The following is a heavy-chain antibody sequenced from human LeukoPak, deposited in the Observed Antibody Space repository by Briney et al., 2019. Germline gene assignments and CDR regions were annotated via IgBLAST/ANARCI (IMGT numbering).Heavy chain of an antibody. D-gene: IGHD6-13*01. CDR1: GGSISSYY. V-gene: IGHV4-39*07. CDR3: ARVAAAGNYYFDY. CDR2: IYYSGST. J-gene: IGHJ4*02. Sequence: SETLSLTCTVSGGSISSYYWGWIRQPPGKGLEWIGSIYYSGSTYYNPSLKSRVTTSIDTSKNQFSLKLSSVTAADTAVYFCARVAAAGNYYFDYWGQGTLVTVSS.